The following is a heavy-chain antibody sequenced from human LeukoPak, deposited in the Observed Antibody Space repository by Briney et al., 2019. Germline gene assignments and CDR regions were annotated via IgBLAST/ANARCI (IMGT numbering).Heavy chain of an antibody. Sequence: SETLSLTCTVSGGSISSYYWSWIRQPPGKGLEWIGYIYYSGSTNYHPSLKSRVTISVDTSKNQFSLKLSSVPAADTAVYYCARTPLFWDDSSGYYCDYWGQGTLVTVSS. V-gene: IGHV4-59*01. J-gene: IGHJ4*02. CDR3: ARTPLFWDDSSGYYCDY. D-gene: IGHD3-22*01. CDR2: IYYSGST. CDR1: GGSISSYY.